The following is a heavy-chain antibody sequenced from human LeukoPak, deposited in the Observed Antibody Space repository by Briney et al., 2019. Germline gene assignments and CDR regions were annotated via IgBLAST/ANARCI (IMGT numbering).Heavy chain of an antibody. Sequence: SETLSLTCTVSGGSMSSSSYYWGWIRQPPGKGLEWIGSIYYTGSTYYNPSLKSRVTISVDTSKNQFSLRLSSVTAADTAVYYCARDYRLTQIQYWGQGTLVTVSS. V-gene: IGHV4-39*07. CDR1: GGSMSSSSYY. CDR2: IYYTGST. J-gene: IGHJ1*01. CDR3: ARDYRLTQIQY. D-gene: IGHD1-26*01.